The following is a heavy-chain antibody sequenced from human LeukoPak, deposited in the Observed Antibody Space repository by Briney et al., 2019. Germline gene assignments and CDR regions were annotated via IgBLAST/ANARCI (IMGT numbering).Heavy chain of an antibody. V-gene: IGHV1-69*04. CDR2: IIPILGIA. D-gene: IGHD3-22*01. CDR3: ARESISSGYYYFDY. CDR1: GYTFTGYY. J-gene: IGHJ4*02. Sequence: SVKVSCKASGYTFTGYYMHWVRQAPGQGLEWMGRIIPILGIANYAQKFQGRVTITADKSTSTAYMELSSLRSEDTVVYYCARESISSGYYYFDYWGQGTLVTVSS.